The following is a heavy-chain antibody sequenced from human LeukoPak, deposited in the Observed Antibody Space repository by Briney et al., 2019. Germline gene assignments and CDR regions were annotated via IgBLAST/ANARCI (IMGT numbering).Heavy chain of an antibody. J-gene: IGHJ6*03. CDR3: ARGNLERGSSTSCYNGRYYYYYMDV. Sequence: ASVKVSCKASGYTFTSYDINWVRQATGQGLEWMGWMNPKSGNTGYAQKFQGRANMTRNTSINTAYMELSSMRSEDTAVYYCARGNLERGSSTSCYNGRYYYYYMDVWGKGTTVTISS. CDR2: MNPKSGNT. CDR1: GYTFTSYD. D-gene: IGHD2-2*02. V-gene: IGHV1-8*01.